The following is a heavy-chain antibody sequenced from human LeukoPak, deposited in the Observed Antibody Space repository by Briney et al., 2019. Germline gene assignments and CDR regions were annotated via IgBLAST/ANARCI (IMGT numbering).Heavy chain of an antibody. Sequence: GGSLRLSCAASGFTVSSNYMSWVRQAPGKGLEWVSVIYGGGATYYADSVTGRFTISRDNSKNTLYLQMNSLRAEDTAVYCCAKARGLGIVGAHFDYWGQGTLVTVSS. J-gene: IGHJ4*02. D-gene: IGHD1-26*01. CDR2: IYGGGAT. CDR1: GFTVSSNY. CDR3: AKARGLGIVGAHFDY. V-gene: IGHV3-53*01.